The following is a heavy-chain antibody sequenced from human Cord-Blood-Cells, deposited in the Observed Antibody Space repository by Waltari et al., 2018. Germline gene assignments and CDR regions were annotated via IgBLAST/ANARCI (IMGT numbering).Heavy chain of an antibody. J-gene: IGHJ4*02. V-gene: IGHV4-30-2*01. CDR1: GGSIRRGGYS. CDR2: IYHSGST. CDR3: ARVGTGDNGGFDY. D-gene: IGHD7-27*01. Sequence: QLQLPESGSGLVKPSQTLSLTCPVSGGSIRRGGYSWRWIRPPPGKGLEWIGYIYHSGSTYYNPALKSRVTISVDRSKNQFSLKLSSVTAADTAVYYCARVGTGDNGGFDYWGQGTLVTVSS.